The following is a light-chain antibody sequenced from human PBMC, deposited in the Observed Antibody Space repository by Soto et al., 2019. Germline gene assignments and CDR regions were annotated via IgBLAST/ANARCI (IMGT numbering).Light chain of an antibody. J-gene: IGKJ1*01. CDR1: QSVSSS. Sequence: EIVMTQSPATLSMSPGERATLSCRASQSVSSSLAWYQHKPGRAPRLLIYEASARATDVPARFSGSGSGTEFTLTISSLQSEDFAVYFCQQYNNWPPSFGQGTKVDIK. CDR3: QQYNNWPPS. V-gene: IGKV3-15*01. CDR2: EAS.